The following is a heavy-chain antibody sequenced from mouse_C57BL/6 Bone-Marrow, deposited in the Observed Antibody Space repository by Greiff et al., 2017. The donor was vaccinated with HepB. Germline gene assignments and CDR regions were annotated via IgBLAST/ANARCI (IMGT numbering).Heavy chain of an antibody. CDR3: ARRYANAMDY. Sequence: EVHLVESGGGLVKPGGSLKLSCAASGFTFSSYTMSWVRQTPEKRLEWVAPISGGGGNTYYPDSVKGRFTISRDNAKNTLYLQMSSRRSEDTALYYCARRYANAMDYWGQGTSVTVAS. CDR2: ISGGGGNT. CDR1: GFTFSSYT. V-gene: IGHV5-9*01. J-gene: IGHJ4*01. D-gene: IGHD1-1*01.